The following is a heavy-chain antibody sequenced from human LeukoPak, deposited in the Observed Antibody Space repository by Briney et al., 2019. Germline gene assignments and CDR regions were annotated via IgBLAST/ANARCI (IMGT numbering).Heavy chain of an antibody. J-gene: IGHJ4*02. CDR1: GGSISSYY. CDR3: ASLKGAGSFDY. Sequence: KPSETLSLTCTVSGGSISSYYWSWIRQPPGKGLEWIGYISNSGSTNYNSSLKSRVTISVDTSKNQFSLRLSSVTAADTAVYYCASLKGAGSFDYWGQGTLVTVPS. V-gene: IGHV4-59*01. D-gene: IGHD6-13*01. CDR2: ISNSGST.